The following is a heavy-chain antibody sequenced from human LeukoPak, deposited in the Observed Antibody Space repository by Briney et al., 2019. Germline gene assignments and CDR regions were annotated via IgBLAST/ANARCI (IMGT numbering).Heavy chain of an antibody. V-gene: IGHV3-7*01. Sequence: PGGSLRLSCAASGFTFSSYWMSWVRQAPGKGLEWVANIKQDGSEKYYVDSVKGRFTISRDNAKNSLYLQMNSLRAEDTAVYYCAGEQPPREYYYDTSGYYAFDYWGQGSLVTVSS. J-gene: IGHJ4*02. CDR2: IKQDGSEK. CDR3: AGEQPPREYYYDTSGYYAFDY. CDR1: GFTFSSYW. D-gene: IGHD3-22*01.